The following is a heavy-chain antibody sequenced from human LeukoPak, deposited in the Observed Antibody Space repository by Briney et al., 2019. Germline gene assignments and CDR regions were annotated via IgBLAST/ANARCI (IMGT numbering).Heavy chain of an antibody. Sequence: SETLSLTCAVYGGSFSGYYWSWIRQPPGKGLEWIGEINHSGSTNYNPSLKSRVTISVDTSKNQFSLKLSSVTAADTAVCYCARVIRWGDCSSTSCSSRSDYWGQGTLVTVSS. CDR3: ARVIRWGDCSSTSCSSRSDY. D-gene: IGHD2-2*01. V-gene: IGHV4-34*01. CDR1: GGSFSGYY. CDR2: INHSGST. J-gene: IGHJ4*02.